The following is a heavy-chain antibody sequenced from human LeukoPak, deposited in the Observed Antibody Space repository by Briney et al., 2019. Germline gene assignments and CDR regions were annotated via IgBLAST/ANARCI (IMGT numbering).Heavy chain of an antibody. V-gene: IGHV1-2*02. CDR1: GYSFTDFF. CDR2: INPSSGDT. J-gene: IGHJ6*03. Sequence: ASVKVSCKASGYSFTDFFIHWVRQAPGQGLEWVGWINPSSGDTKYPQEFQGRVTMTGDTSISTAYMDLSRLRSDDTAVYYCARAKYYYYYMDVWGKGTTVTVSS. CDR3: ARAKYYYYYMDV.